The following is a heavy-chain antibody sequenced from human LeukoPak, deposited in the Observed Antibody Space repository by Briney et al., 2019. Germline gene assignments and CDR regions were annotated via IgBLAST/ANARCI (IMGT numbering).Heavy chain of an antibody. CDR3: ARDRAVTWTGAVNI. D-gene: IGHD6-19*01. CDR2: IKQDGSQK. V-gene: IGHV3-7*01. J-gene: IGHJ3*02. CDR1: GFTFSRYW. Sequence: GGSLRLSCAASGFTFSRYWMSWIRQAPGKGLEYVANIKQDGSQKFYVDSVKSRFTISRDNAKNSVYLQMNSLGVEDTAVYYCARDRAVTWTGAVNIWGQGTMVTVSS.